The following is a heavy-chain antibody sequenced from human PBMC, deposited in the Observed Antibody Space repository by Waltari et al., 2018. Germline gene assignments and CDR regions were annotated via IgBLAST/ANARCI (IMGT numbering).Heavy chain of an antibody. CDR1: GGTFSSYT. V-gene: IGHV1-69*02. CDR3: ARVIAVAGPNYGMDV. J-gene: IGHJ6*02. Sequence: QVQLVQSGAEVKKPGSSVKVSCKASGGTFSSYTISWVRQAPGQGLEWMGRIIPILGIANYAQKFQGRVTITADKSTSTAYMELSSLRSEDTAVYYCARVIAVAGPNYGMDVWGQGTTVIVSS. D-gene: IGHD6-19*01. CDR2: IIPILGIA.